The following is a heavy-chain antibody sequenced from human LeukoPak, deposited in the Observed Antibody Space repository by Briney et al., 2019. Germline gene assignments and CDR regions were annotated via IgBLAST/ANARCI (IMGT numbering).Heavy chain of an antibody. D-gene: IGHD6-19*01. V-gene: IGHV3-30-3*01. Sequence: GRSLRLSCAASGFTFSSYAMHWVRQAPGKGLEWVAVISYDGSNKYYADSVKGRFTISRDNSKNTLYLQMNSLRAEDTAVYYCARDEWLDTPVSTECWFDPWGQGTLVTVSS. J-gene: IGHJ5*02. CDR3: ARDEWLDTPVSTECWFDP. CDR2: ISYDGSNK. CDR1: GFTFSSYA.